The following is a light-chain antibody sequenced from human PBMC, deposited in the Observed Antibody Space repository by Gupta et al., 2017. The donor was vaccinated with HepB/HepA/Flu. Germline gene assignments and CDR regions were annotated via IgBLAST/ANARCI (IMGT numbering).Light chain of an antibody. CDR1: SSDVGAYNY. CDR2: EVN. Sequence: QSALTQPPSASASPGQSVTISCTGTSSDVGAYNYVTWYQQHPGKAPNLMIYEVNKRPAGLPDRFSGSKSGTTASLTVSGHQAEDEADYYCGSDAGSNNLVFGGGTKLTVL. V-gene: IGLV2-8*01. J-gene: IGLJ2*01. CDR3: GSDAGSNNLV.